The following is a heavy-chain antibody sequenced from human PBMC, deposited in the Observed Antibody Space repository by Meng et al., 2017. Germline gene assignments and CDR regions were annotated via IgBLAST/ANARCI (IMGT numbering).Heavy chain of an antibody. D-gene: IGHD3-22*01. CDR3: AGTERYYYDSSGYYQDY. Sequence: QRLLQSFVPGLVKPVDTRTLTCTVSGDSISSYYWSWIRQPAGKGLGLIVRIYTSGSTNYNPSLKSRVAMSVDTSKNQFSLKLSSVTAADTAVYYCAGTERYYYDSSGYYQDYWGQGTLVTVSS. CDR2: IYTSGST. J-gene: IGHJ4*02. CDR1: GDSISSYY. V-gene: IGHV4-4*07.